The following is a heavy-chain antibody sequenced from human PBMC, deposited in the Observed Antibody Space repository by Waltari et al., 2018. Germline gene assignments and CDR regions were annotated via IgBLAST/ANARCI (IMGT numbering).Heavy chain of an antibody. CDR2: LNPNMGNT. J-gene: IGHJ6*02. D-gene: IGHD3-3*01. CDR3: ARGRSGSPYYYYYGMDV. CDR1: GYTFTSYD. V-gene: IGHV1-8*01. Sequence: QVQLVQSGAEVKKPGASVKVSCKASGYTFTSYDINWVRQATGQGLEWMGWLNPNMGNTCYEQKFQGRVTMTRNTSISTAYMELSSLRSEDTAVYYCARGRSGSPYYYYYGMDVWGQGTTVTVSS.